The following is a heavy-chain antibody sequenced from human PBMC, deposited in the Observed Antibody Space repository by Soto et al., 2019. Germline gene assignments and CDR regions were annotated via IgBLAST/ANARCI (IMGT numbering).Heavy chain of an antibody. V-gene: IGHV4-59*01. CDR1: GGSISSYY. CDR2: IYYSGST. Sequence: SETLSLTCTVSGGSISSYYWSWIRQPPGKGLEWIGYIYYSGSTNYNPSLKSRVTISVDTSKNQFSLKLSSVTAADTAVYYCARDDGSSTGWFDPWGQGTLVTVSS. D-gene: IGHD6-6*01. J-gene: IGHJ5*02. CDR3: ARDDGSSTGWFDP.